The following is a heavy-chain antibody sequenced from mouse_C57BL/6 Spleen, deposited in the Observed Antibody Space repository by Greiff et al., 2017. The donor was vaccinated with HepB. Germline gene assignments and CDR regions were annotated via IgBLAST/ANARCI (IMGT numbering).Heavy chain of an antibody. D-gene: IGHD2-4*01. J-gene: IGHJ4*01. V-gene: IGHV1-69*01. CDR1: GYTFTSYW. Sequence: QVQLQQPGAELVMPGASVKLSCKASGYTFTSYWMHWVKQRPGQGLEWIGEIDPSDSYTNYNQKFKGKSTLTVDKSSSTAYMQLSSLTSEDSAVYYCERYSSDYIYAMDYWGQGTSVTVSS. CDR2: IDPSDSYT. CDR3: ERYSSDYIYAMDY.